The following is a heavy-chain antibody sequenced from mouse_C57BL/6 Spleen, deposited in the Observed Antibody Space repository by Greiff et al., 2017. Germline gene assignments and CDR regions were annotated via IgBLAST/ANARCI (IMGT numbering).Heavy chain of an antibody. J-gene: IGHJ2*01. CDR1: GFTFSDYG. V-gene: IGHV5-17*01. CDR2: ISRGSSTI. Sequence: EVKLMESGGGLVKPGGSLKLSCAASGFTFSDYGMHWVRQAPEKGLEWVAYISRGSSTIYYADTVKGRFTITRDNAKNTLFLQMTSLRSEDTAMYYCAKGNSYYFDYWGQGTTLTVSS. CDR3: AKGNSYYFDY. D-gene: IGHD2-1*01.